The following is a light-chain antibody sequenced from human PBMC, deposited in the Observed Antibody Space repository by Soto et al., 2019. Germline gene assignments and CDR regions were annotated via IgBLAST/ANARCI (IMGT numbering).Light chain of an antibody. V-gene: IGKV1-39*01. J-gene: IGKJ4*01. CDR2: GAS. Sequence: DIQMTQSPSSLSASVGDRVTITCRASQRISSYLNWYQQKPGKAPNLLIYGASSLESGVPARFSGSGTGTDFTLTISNLQPEDFATYYCQQTYRTVLTFGGGTRVEI. CDR1: QRISSY. CDR3: QQTYRTVLT.